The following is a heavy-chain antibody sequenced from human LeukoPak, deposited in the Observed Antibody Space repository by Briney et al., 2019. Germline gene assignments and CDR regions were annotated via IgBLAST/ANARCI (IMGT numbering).Heavy chain of an antibody. CDR2: IKSKTDGGTT. Sequence: GGSLRLSCAASGFTFSNAWMSWVRQAPGKGLEWVGRIKSKTDGGTTDYAAPVKGRSTISRDDSKNTLYLQMNSLKTEDTAVYYCTTADYYDSSGYSWGQGTLVTVSS. D-gene: IGHD3-22*01. CDR3: TTADYYDSSGYS. V-gene: IGHV3-15*01. J-gene: IGHJ4*02. CDR1: GFTFSNAW.